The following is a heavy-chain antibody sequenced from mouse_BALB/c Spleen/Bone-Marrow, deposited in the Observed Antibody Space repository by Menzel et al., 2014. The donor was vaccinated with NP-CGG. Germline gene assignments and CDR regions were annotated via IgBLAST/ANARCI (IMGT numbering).Heavy chain of an antibody. CDR2: ISSGSRTI. D-gene: IGHD4-1*01. V-gene: IGHV5-17*02. J-gene: IGHJ2*01. CDR1: GFTFSSLG. Sequence: VQRVEPGGGLVQPGGSRKLSCAASGFTFSSLGMHRVRQAPEKGLEWVAYISSGSRTIYNADTVRDRFTIARDNPKNTLFEQMTGRRSEDTAMYYCTRGENWEDFDYGGQGTTLTVSS. CDR3: TRGENWEDFDY.